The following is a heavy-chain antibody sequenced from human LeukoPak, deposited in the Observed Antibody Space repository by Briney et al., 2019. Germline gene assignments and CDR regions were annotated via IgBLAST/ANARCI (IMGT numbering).Heavy chain of an antibody. CDR2: ISNSGSPI. CDR3: ARGLALDQTVTPKAFYY. J-gene: IGHJ4*02. D-gene: IGHD4-11*01. CDR1: GFTFDSYS. Sequence: PGGSLRLSRVVSGFTFDSYSMNWVRQAPGKGLEWISYISNSGSPIYYADSVKGRFTISRDKDKSSLYLQMNSLAADDTAVYYCARGLALDQTVTPKAFYYWGQGTLVTVSS. V-gene: IGHV3-48*01.